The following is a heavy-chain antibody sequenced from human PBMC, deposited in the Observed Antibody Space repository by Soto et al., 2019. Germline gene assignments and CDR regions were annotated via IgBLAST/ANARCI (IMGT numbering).Heavy chain of an antibody. Sequence: QLQLQESGPGLVKPSETLSLTCTVSGGSISSNNYHWGWIRQPPGKGLDWIGTIYYSRSTYYNPFPKSPVXLXVXPSKDQFSLALTSVTAADTAVYYWAGLLTAAAHPDYWGQGTLVTVSS. CDR3: AGLLTAAAHPDY. J-gene: IGHJ4*02. D-gene: IGHD6-13*01. V-gene: IGHV4-39*01. CDR2: IYYSRST. CDR1: GGSISSNNYH.